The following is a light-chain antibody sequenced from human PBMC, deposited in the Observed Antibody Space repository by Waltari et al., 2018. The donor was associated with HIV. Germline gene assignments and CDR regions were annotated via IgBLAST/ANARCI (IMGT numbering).Light chain of an antibody. V-gene: IGLV2-14*01. CDR3: SSLTNSATLSVL. CDR2: EVS. CDR1: SSDIGYYNY. Sequence: QFALTQPASVSGSPGQSITISCTGTSSDIGYYNYVSWYQQHPGKAPKLMISEVSNRPSGVSNRFSGSKSGNTASLTISGLQAEDEADYFCSSLTNSATLSVLFGGGTKLTVL. J-gene: IGLJ3*02.